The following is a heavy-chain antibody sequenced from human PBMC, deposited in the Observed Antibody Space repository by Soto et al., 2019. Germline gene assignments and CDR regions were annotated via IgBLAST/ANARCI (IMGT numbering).Heavy chain of an antibody. J-gene: IGHJ4*02. D-gene: IGHD5-12*01. CDR1: GFTFSSYS. V-gene: IGHV3-21*01. CDR2: ISSSSSYI. Sequence: ESGGGLVKPGGSLRLSCAASGFTFSSYSMNWVRQAPGKGLEWVSSISSSSSYIYYADSVKGRFTISRDNAKNSLYLQMNSLRAEDTAVYYCARDRVATMYYFDYWGQGTLVTVSS. CDR3: ARDRVATMYYFDY.